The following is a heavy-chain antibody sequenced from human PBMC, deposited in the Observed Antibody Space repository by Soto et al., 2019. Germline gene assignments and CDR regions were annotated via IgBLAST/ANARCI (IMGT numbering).Heavy chain of an antibody. Sequence: GGSLRLSCAASGFTFSSYSMNWVRQAPGKGLEWVSSISSSSSYIYYADSVKGRFTISRDNAKNSLYLQMNSLRAEDTAVYYCARGCSSTSCYYYYYYGMDVWGQGTTVTVSS. V-gene: IGHV3-21*01. D-gene: IGHD2-2*01. CDR2: ISSSSSYI. CDR1: GFTFSSYS. CDR3: ARGCSSTSCYYYYYYGMDV. J-gene: IGHJ6*02.